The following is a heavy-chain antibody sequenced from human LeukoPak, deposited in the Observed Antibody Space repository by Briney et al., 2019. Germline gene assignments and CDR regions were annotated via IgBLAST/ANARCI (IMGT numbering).Heavy chain of an antibody. D-gene: IGHD3-3*01. CDR2: ISGSGGST. CDR3: AKGSRVTTGSGSCDY. CDR1: GFTFSSYA. Sequence: GGSLRLSCAASGFTFSSYAMSWVRQAPGKGLEWVSAISGSGGSTYYADSVKGRFTISRDNSKNTLYLQMNSLRAEDTAVYYCAKGSRVTTGSGSCDYWGQGTLVTVSS. J-gene: IGHJ4*02. V-gene: IGHV3-23*01.